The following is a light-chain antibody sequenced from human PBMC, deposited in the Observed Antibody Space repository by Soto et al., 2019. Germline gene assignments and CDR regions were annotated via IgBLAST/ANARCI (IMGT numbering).Light chain of an antibody. CDR2: DAS. Sequence: AWIQAPCTLSVSLGGRATLSYRASQSVSSNLAWYQQKPGQAPRLLIYDASNRATGIPARFSGSGSGTDFTLTISSLGPEGLAVYYFLQRPNWPQGTFGEGTKVDIK. V-gene: IGKV3-11*01. J-gene: IGKJ1*01. CDR3: LQRPNWPQGT. CDR1: QSVSSN.